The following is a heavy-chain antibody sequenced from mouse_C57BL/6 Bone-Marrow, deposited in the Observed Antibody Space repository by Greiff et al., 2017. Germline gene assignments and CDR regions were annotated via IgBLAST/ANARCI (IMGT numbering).Heavy chain of an antibody. CDR2: ISSGSSTI. CDR1: GFTFSDYG. J-gene: IGHJ4*01. CDR3: ERRGIYYGKYYSYYDMEH. Sequence: EVQLVESGGGLVKPGGSLKLSCAASGFTFSDYGMHWVRQAPEKGLEWVAYISSGSSTIYYADTVKGRFTISRDNAKNTLFLQMTSLRSEDTAMYYCERRGIYYGKYYSYYDMEHWGQGTSVTVSS. V-gene: IGHV5-17*01. D-gene: IGHD2-1*01.